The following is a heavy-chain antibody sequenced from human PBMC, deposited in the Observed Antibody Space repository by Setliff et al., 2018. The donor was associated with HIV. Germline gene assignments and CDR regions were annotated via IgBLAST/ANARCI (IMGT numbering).Heavy chain of an antibody. Sequence: SETLSLTCTVSGGSISRGSYYWSWIRQPAGKGLEWIGRIYTSGSTNYSPSLKSRVTMSVDTSKNQFSLKLSSVTAADTAVYYCVRDDYGYNGKGFDYWGPGTLVTVSS. CDR3: VRDDYGYNGKGFDY. J-gene: IGHJ4*02. CDR2: IYTSGST. D-gene: IGHD4-17*01. CDR1: GGSISRGSYY. V-gene: IGHV4-61*02.